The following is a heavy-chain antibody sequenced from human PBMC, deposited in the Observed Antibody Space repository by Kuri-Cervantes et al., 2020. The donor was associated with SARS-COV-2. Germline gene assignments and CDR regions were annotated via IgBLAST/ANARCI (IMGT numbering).Heavy chain of an antibody. CDR1: GGYFSGYY. Sequence: SQTLSLTCAVYGGYFSGYYGGWIRQPPGKGLEWIGEINHRGSTNYNPSLTSRVTISVDTSKNQFSLKLSTVTAADTGVYYCARGQLTAGYRFWGGGGRRNWFDAWGQGTLVTVSS. CDR3: ARGQLTAGYRFWGGGGRRNWFDA. V-gene: IGHV4-34*01. J-gene: IGHJ5*02. CDR2: INHRGST. D-gene: IGHD3-16*01.